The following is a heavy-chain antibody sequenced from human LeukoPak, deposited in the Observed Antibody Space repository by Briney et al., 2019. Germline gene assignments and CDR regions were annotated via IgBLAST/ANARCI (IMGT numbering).Heavy chain of an antibody. CDR1: GGSFSGYY. Sequence: SETLSLTCAVYGGSFSGYYWSWIRQPPGKGLEWIGYIYYSGSTNYNPSLKSRVTISVDTSKNQFSLKLSSVTAADTAVYYCARGSAYCGGDCYSDYWGQGTLVTVSS. J-gene: IGHJ4*02. CDR3: ARGSAYCGGDCYSDY. D-gene: IGHD2-21*02. CDR2: IYYSGST. V-gene: IGHV4-59*01.